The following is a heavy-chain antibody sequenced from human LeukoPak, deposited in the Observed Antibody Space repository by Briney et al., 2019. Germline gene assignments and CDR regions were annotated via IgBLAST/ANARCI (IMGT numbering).Heavy chain of an antibody. Sequence: GGSLRLSCAASGFTFSSYAMHWVRQAPGKGLEWVAVISYDGSNKYYADSVKGRFTISRDNSKNTLYLQMNSLRAEDTAVYYCARDMATGDDYWGQGTLDTVSS. CDR3: ARDMATGDDY. V-gene: IGHV3-30-3*01. CDR1: GFTFSSYA. J-gene: IGHJ4*02. CDR2: ISYDGSNK. D-gene: IGHD5-12*01.